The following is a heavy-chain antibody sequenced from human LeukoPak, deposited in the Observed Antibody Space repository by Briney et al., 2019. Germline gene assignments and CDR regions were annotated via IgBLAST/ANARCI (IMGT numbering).Heavy chain of an antibody. CDR3: AAQVVTTPTDY. V-gene: IGHV1-58*01. D-gene: IGHD4-23*01. CDR1: GFTFTSSA. J-gene: IGHJ4*02. CDR2: IVVGSGNT. Sequence: GTSVKVSCKASGFTFTSSAVQWVRQARGQRLEWIGWIVVGSGNTNYAQKFQERVTITRDMSTSTAYMELSSLRSEDTAVYYCAAQVVTTPTDYWGQGTLVTVSS.